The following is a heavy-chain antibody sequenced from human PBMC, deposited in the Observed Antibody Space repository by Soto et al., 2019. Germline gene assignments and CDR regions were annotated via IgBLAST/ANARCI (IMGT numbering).Heavy chain of an antibody. CDR1: GFTFSSYA. D-gene: IGHD5-12*01. Sequence: EVQLVESGEGLVQPGGSLRLSCAASGFTFSSYAMHWVRQASGKGLEYVSAISSNGGSTYYGDSVKGRFTISRDNSKNTLYLQMGSLRAEDMAVYYCARSGSGYEIDYSGQGTLVTVSS. J-gene: IGHJ4*02. V-gene: IGHV3-64*02. CDR3: ARSGSGYEIDY. CDR2: ISSNGGST.